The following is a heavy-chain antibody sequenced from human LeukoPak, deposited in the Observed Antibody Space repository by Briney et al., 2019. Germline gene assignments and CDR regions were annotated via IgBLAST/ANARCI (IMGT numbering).Heavy chain of an antibody. J-gene: IGHJ4*02. CDR1: GFAVSSNY. CDR2: IYSGGST. V-gene: IGHV3-53*01. Sequence: AGGSLRLSCAAPGFAVSSNYMSWVRQAPGKGLEWVSVIYSGGSTYYADSVKGRFTISRDNSKNTLYLQMNSLRAEDTAVYYCARDWDGIGYSYGHRVYWGQGTLVTVSS. D-gene: IGHD5-18*01. CDR3: ARDWDGIGYSYGHRVY.